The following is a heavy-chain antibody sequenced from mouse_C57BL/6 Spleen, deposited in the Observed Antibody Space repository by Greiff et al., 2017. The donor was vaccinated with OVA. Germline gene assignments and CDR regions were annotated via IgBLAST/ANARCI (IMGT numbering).Heavy chain of an antibody. V-gene: IGHV3-6*01. CDR3: ARWTTEYYFDY. D-gene: IGHD1-1*01. J-gene: IGHJ2*01. CDR1: GYSITSGYY. CDR2: ISYDGSN. Sequence: ESGPGLVKPSQSLSLTCSVTGYSITSGYYWNWIRQFPGNKLEWMGYISYDGSNNYNPSLKNRISITPDTSSNPFFLQLNSVTTEDTATYYGARWTTEYYFDYWGQGTTLTVSS.